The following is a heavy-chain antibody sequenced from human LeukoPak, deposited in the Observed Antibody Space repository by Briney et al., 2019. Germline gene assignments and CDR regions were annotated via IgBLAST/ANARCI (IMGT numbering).Heavy chain of an antibody. J-gene: IGHJ6*02. V-gene: IGHV4-31*11. CDR1: GGSFSGYY. CDR2: IYYSGST. CDR3: ARDPKPYSSSWYYYGMDV. D-gene: IGHD6-13*01. Sequence: SETLSLTCAVYGGSFSGYYWSWIRQHPGKGLEWIGYIYYSGSTYYNPSLKSRVTISVDTSKNQFSLKLSSVTAADTAVYYCARDPKPYSSSWYYYGMDVWGQGTTVTVSS.